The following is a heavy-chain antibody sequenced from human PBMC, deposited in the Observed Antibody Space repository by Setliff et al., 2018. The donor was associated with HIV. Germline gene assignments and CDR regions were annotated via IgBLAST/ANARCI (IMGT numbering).Heavy chain of an antibody. D-gene: IGHD2-15*01. J-gene: IGHJ6*02. CDR3: ARGSGGYCSGGSCYFGFGLAL. V-gene: IGHV1-2*05. Sequence: ASVKVSCKPSDYSFTNYYVHWIRQAPGQGLEWMGRINPNSGGTDYAQKFLGRVTMTSDTSISTAYMELSSLGCEDTDVYYCARGSGGYCSGGSCYFGFGLALWGQGTTVTVSS. CDR2: INPNSGGT. CDR1: DYSFTNYY.